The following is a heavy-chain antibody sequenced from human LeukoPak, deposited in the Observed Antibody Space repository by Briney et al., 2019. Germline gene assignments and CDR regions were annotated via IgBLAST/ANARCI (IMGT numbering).Heavy chain of an antibody. CDR1: GFTFSSYS. D-gene: IGHD6-19*01. Sequence: GGSLRLSCAASGFTFSSYSMNWVRQAPGKGLEWVAVIWYDGSNKYYADSVKGRFTISRDNSKNTLYLQMNSLRAEDTAVYYCARDTELGYSSGWLDYWGQGTLVTVSS. J-gene: IGHJ4*02. CDR3: ARDTELGYSSGWLDY. V-gene: IGHV3-33*08. CDR2: IWYDGSNK.